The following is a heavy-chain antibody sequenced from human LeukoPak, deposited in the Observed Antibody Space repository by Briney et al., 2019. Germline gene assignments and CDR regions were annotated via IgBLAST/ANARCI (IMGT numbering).Heavy chain of an antibody. CDR3: ARSAGTRYYFDY. CDR2: IYYSGST. V-gene: IGHV4-31*03. Sequence: SETLSLTCTVSGGSISSGGYYWSWIRQHPGKGLEWIGYIYYSGSTYYNPSLKSRVTILVDTSKNQFSLKLSSVTAADTAVYYCARSAGTRYYFDYWGQGTLVTVSS. CDR1: GGSISSGGYY. J-gene: IGHJ4*02. D-gene: IGHD1/OR15-1a*01.